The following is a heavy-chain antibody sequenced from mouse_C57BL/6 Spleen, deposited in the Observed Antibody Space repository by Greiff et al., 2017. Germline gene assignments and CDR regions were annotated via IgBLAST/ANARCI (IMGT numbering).Heavy chain of an antibody. D-gene: IGHD2-1*01. V-gene: IGHV1-61*01. CDR3: ARPLYYGNSYYYAMDY. CDR1: GYTFTSYW. J-gene: IGHJ4*01. Sequence: QVQLQQSGAELVRPGSSVKLSCKASGYTFTSYWMDWVTQRPGQGLEWIGNIYPSDSETHYTQKFKDKATLTLDKSYSTAYMQLSSLTSEESAVYYCARPLYYGNSYYYAMDYWGQGTSVTVSS. CDR2: IYPSDSET.